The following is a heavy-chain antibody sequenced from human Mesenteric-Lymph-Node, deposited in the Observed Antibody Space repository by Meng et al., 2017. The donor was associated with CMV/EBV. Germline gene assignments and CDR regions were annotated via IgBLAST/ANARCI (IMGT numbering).Heavy chain of an antibody. D-gene: IGHD6-13*01. CDR2: INPNSGGT. CDR3: AYPSSSWYGGFDY. J-gene: IGHJ4*02. V-gene: IGHV1-2*02. Sequence: ASVKVSCKASGYTFTGYYMHWVRQAPGQGLEWMGWINPNSGGTNYAQKFQGRVTMTRDTSISTAYMELSRLRSDDTAVYYCAYPSSSWYGGFDYWGQGTPVTVSS. CDR1: GYTFTGYY.